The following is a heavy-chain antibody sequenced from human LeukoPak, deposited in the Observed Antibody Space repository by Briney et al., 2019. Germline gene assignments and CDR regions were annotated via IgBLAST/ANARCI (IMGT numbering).Heavy chain of an antibody. CDR2: ISGSGGSR. D-gene: IGHD3-10*01. J-gene: IGHJ4*02. CDR3: AKDGIERVIMYYFDY. V-gene: IGHV3-23*01. Sequence: GGSLRLSCAASGFTFSSYGMSWVRQAPGKGLEWVSAISGSGGSRDYADSVKGRLTISRDNSKNTLYLQTNSLRAEDTAVYYCAKDGIERVIMYYFDYWGQGTLVTVSS. CDR1: GFTFSSYG.